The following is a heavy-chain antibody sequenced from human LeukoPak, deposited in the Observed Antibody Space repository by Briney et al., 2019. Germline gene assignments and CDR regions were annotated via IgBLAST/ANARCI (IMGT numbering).Heavy chain of an antibody. CDR1: GYSFTSYW. V-gene: IGHV5-51*01. CDR3: ARDYYDSSGYSVPAFDI. CDR2: IYPGDSDT. Sequence: GESLKISCKGSGYSFTSYWIGWVRQMRGKGLEWMGIIYPGDSDTRYSPSFQGQVTISADKSISTAYLQWSSLKASDTAMYYCARDYYDSSGYSVPAFDIWGQGTMVTVSS. J-gene: IGHJ3*02. D-gene: IGHD3-22*01.